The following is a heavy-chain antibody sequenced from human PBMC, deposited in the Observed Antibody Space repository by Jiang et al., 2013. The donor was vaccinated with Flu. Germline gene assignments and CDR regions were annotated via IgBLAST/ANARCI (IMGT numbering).Heavy chain of an antibody. CDR2: IDPSDSYT. V-gene: IGHV5-10-1*01. Sequence: GAEVKKPGESLRISCKGSGYSFTSYWISWVRQMPGKGLEWMGRIDPSDSYTNYSPSFQGHVTISADKSISTAYLQWSSLKASDTAMYYCARRRVPPYNWNWLDDAFDIWGQGTMVTVSS. CDR1: GYSFTSYW. CDR3: ARRRVPPYNWNWLDDAFDI. D-gene: IGHD1-7*01. J-gene: IGHJ3*02.